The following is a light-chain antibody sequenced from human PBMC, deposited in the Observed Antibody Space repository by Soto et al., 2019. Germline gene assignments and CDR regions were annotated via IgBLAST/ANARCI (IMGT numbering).Light chain of an antibody. CDR3: QQYNNWPPLT. V-gene: IGKV3D-15*01. J-gene: IGKJ4*01. Sequence: EIVMTQSPATLSVSPGERATLSCRASQSVSSNLAWYQQKPGQAPRLLIYGTYIRATGIPATFSGSGSGTEFTLTISSLQSEDFAVYYCQQYNNWPPLTFGGGTKVEIK. CDR1: QSVSSN. CDR2: GTY.